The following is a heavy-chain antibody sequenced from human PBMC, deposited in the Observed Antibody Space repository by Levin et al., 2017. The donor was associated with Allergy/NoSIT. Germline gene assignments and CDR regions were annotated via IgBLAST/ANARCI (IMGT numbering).Heavy chain of an antibody. CDR3: ARGNHYYNYMDV. J-gene: IGHJ6*03. V-gene: IGHV3-74*01. CDR1: GFMFSIYF. CDR2: INSDGRYT. Sequence: PGGSLRLSCEASGFMFSIYFYHWVRRAPGKGLVWVSRINSDGRYTLYADSVKGRFTISRDNAKNTLYLQMNSLRVDDTAVYFCARGNHYYNYMDVWGKGTTVTVSS.